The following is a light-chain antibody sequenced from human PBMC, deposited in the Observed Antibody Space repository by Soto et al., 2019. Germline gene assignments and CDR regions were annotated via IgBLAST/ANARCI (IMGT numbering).Light chain of an antibody. J-gene: IGKJ4*01. CDR2: GAS. V-gene: IGKV3-20*01. CDR1: QSVSSGH. CDR3: QQYGSSPRA. Sequence: DIVLTQSPGTLSLSPGERASRSCRASQSVSSGHLAWYQQKPGRAPRLLIYGASSRATGIPDRFSGSGSGTDFTLTISRLEPEDFAVYYCQQYGSSPRAFGGGTKVDIK.